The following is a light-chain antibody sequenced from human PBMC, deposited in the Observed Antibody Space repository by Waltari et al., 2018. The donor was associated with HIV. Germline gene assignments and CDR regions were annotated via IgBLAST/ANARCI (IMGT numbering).Light chain of an antibody. Sequence: QSVLTQPPSASGTPGQRVTISCSGSSSNIGSNCVYWNHHLPGTAPKLLVYRNNQRPSGVPDRLSGSKSGTSASLAISGLRSEDEADYYCATWNDSLVGGGTKLTVV. V-gene: IGLV1-47*01. CDR1: SSNIGSNC. CDR3: ATWNDSL. J-gene: IGLJ2*01. CDR2: RNN.